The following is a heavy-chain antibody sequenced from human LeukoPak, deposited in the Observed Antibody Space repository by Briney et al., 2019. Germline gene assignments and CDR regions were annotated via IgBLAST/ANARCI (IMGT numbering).Heavy chain of an antibody. CDR2: ISPDGRAT. J-gene: IGHJ4*02. CDR1: GFTFSKFW. CDR3: VRSIDY. V-gene: IGHV3-7*01. Sequence: PGESLRLSCEGSGFTFSKFWMAWVRQAPGKGPEWVANISPDGRATFYVDSVKGRVTISRDNVKNSLYLQMYSLRVEDTAVYYCVRSIDYWGQGTLVTVSS.